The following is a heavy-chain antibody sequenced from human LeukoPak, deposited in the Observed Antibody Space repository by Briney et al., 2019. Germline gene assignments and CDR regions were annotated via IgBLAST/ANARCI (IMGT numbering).Heavy chain of an antibody. CDR3: ARVSYDSSGSHFDY. J-gene: IGHJ4*02. V-gene: IGHV1-46*01. CDR2: INPSGGST. CDR1: GYTFTSYG. D-gene: IGHD3-22*01. Sequence: ASMKVSCTASGYTFTSYGISWVRQAPGQGLEWMGIINPSGGSTSYAQKFQGRVTMTRDTSTSTVYMELSSLRSEDTAVYYCARVSYDSSGSHFDYWGQGTLVTVSS.